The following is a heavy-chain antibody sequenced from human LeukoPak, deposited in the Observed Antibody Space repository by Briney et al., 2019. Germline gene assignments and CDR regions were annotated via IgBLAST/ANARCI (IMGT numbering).Heavy chain of an antibody. J-gene: IGHJ4*02. Sequence: ASVKVSCKGSGYIFTGYYIHWVRQAPGQGPEWVGWINPNNGGTNFAQKFQGRVTMTRDTSISTAYMELSRLRSDDTAVYYCARLDDDILTGYLTGSLTYDYWGQGTLVTVSS. CDR2: INPNNGGT. CDR1: GYIFTGYY. D-gene: IGHD3-9*01. V-gene: IGHV1-2*02. CDR3: ARLDDDILTGYLTGSLTYDY.